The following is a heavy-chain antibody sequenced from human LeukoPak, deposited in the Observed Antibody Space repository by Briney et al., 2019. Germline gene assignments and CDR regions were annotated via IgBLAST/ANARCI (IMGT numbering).Heavy chain of an antibody. D-gene: IGHD6-13*01. J-gene: IGHJ3*02. V-gene: IGHV3-30*02. CDR3: AKDLTDSSSWWVGDAFDI. CDR2: IWSDGSNR. Sequence: QTGGSLRLSCAASGFTFSNYDIHSVRQAPGKGLEWVAFIWSDGSNRYYADSVKGRFTISRDNSKNTLYLQMNSLRAEDTAVYYCAKDLTDSSSWWVGDAFDIWGQGTMVTVSS. CDR1: GFTFSNYD.